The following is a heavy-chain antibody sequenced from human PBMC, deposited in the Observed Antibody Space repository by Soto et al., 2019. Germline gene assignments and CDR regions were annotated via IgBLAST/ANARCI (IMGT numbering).Heavy chain of an antibody. Sequence: SETLSLTCTVSGGSISSSSYYWGWIRQPPGKGLEWIGSIYYSGSTYYNPSLKSRVTISVDTSKNQFSLKLSSVTAADTAVYYCARGVPAASERNPWFDPWGQGTLVTVSS. J-gene: IGHJ5*02. CDR2: IYYSGST. D-gene: IGHD2-2*01. CDR3: ARGVPAASERNPWFDP. CDR1: GGSISSSSYY. V-gene: IGHV4-39*01.